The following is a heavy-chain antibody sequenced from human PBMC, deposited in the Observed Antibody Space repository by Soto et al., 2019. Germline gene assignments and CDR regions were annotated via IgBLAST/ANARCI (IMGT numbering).Heavy chain of an antibody. J-gene: IGHJ4*02. V-gene: IGHV3-48*03. Sequence: GGSLRLSCSASGFTFSSYGIHWVRQAPGKGLEYVSYINTGGTAIYYADSVKGRFTISRDNAKNSLYLQMNSLRAEDTAVYYCAGFDGASRGYWGQGTLVTVSS. CDR2: INTGGTAI. CDR1: GFTFSSYG. CDR3: AGFDGASRGY. D-gene: IGHD3-10*01.